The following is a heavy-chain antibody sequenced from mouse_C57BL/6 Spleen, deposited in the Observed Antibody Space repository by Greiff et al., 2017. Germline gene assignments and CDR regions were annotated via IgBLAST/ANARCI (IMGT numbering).Heavy chain of an antibody. CDR1: GYTFTSYW. V-gene: IGHV1-72*01. D-gene: IGHD1-1*01. CDR3: SFITAVVDWYCDV. J-gene: IGHJ1*03. CDR2: IDPNSGGT. Sequence: QVQLQQPGAELVKPGASVKLSCKASGYTFTSYWMHWVKQRPGRGLEWIGRIDPNSGGTKYNEKFKSKATLTVDKSSSTAYMQLSSLTSEDSAVFYCSFITAVVDWYCDVWGTGTTVTGAS.